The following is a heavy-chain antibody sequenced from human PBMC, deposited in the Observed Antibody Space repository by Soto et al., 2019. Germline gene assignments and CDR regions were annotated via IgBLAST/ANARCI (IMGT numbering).Heavy chain of an antibody. J-gene: IGHJ6*02. V-gene: IGHV3-7*03. CDR1: GFTFRSYW. CDR2: RNQDGSEK. Sequence: EVQLVESGGGLVQPGGSLRLSCAASGFTFRSYWVNWVRQAPGKGLQWVANRNQDGSEKYYVDSVKGRFTISRDNAKNSLYLKMNSLRAEDAAVYYCARGSTYNFWSGYIYYGMDVWGQGTTVTVSS. CDR3: ARGSTYNFWSGYIYYGMDV. D-gene: IGHD3-3*01.